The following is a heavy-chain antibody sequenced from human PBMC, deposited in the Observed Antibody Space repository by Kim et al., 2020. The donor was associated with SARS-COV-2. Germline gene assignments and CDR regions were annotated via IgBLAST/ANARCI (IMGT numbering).Heavy chain of an antibody. V-gene: IGHV3-21*01. D-gene: IGHD4-4*01. CDR3: AKGLYMDSDYLDLSSEGFGMDV. CDR1: GFSFSAYT. Sequence: GGSLGLSCAASGFSFSAYTMSWIRQAPGKGLEWVASISGGLTYIYYADSVKGRFTISRDNAKNSLVLQMNSLRAEDAAVYYCAKGLYMDSDYLDLSSEGFGMDVWGHGTTVTVSS. J-gene: IGHJ6*02. CDR2: ISGGLTYI.